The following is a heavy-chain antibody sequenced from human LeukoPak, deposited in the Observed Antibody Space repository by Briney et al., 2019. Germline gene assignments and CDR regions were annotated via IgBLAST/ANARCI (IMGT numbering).Heavy chain of an antibody. CDR1: GYTFTSYG. V-gene: IGHV1-69*13. CDR2: IIPIFGTA. Sequence: SVKVSCKASGYTFTSYGISWVRQAPGQGLEWVGGIIPIFGTANYAQKFQGRVTITADESTSTAYMELSSLRSEDTAVYYCARDVGLRLGELSLYYFDYWGQGTLVTVSS. CDR3: ARDVGLRLGELSLYYFDY. J-gene: IGHJ4*02. D-gene: IGHD3-16*02.